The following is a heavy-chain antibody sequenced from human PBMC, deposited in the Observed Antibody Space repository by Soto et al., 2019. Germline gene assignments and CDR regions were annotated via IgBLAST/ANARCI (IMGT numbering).Heavy chain of an antibody. Sequence: EVQLVGSGGGLVEPGGSLRLSCTASGFTFSNAWMTWVRQAPGKGLEWVGRIKSKTDGGTTDYAAPVKGRFTISRDDSKNTMYLQMNSLKTEDTAVYYCTIPRGPMIRPWGQGTLVTVSS. D-gene: IGHD3-22*01. CDR2: IKSKTDGGTT. J-gene: IGHJ5*02. CDR3: TIPRGPMIRP. V-gene: IGHV3-15*01. CDR1: GFTFSNAW.